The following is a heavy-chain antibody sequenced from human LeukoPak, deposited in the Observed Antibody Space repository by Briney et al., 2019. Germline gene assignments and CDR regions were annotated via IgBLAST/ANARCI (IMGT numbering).Heavy chain of an antibody. CDR1: GGSFSDYF. CDR2: IDDGGNT. V-gene: IGHV4-34*01. Sequence: SETLSLTCSVYGGSFSDYFWSWIRQSPGKGLEWIGEIDDGGNTNYNPSLMSRVIVSMEKSKKQFSLVMRSVAAADTAVYYCARLSRITWGDWGDAFDIWGQGTTVNVSS. CDR3: ARLSRITWGDWGDAFDI. J-gene: IGHJ3*02. D-gene: IGHD2-21*02.